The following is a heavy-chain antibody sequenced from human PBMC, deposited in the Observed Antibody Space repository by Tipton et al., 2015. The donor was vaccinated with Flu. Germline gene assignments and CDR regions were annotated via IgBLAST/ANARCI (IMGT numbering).Heavy chain of an antibody. Sequence: TLSLTCTVSGGSISSYYWSWIRQPPGKGLEWIGYIYYSGSTNYNPSLKSRVTISVDTSKNQFSLKLSSVTAADTAVYYCARNSGYDWVLDYWGQGTLVTVSS. CDR2: IYYSGST. CDR3: ARNSGYDWVLDY. J-gene: IGHJ4*02. CDR1: GGSISSYY. V-gene: IGHV4-59*08. D-gene: IGHD5-12*01.